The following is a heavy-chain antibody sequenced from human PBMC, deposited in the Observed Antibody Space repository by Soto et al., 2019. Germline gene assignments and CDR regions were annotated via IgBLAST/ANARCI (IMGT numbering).Heavy chain of an antibody. V-gene: IGHV4-30-4*01. CDR1: GGSISSGDYK. D-gene: IGHD4-4*01. CDR3: ARSDNYVPFEY. Sequence: QVQLQESGPGLVKPSQTLFLTCTVSGGSISSGDYKWSWIRQPPGKGLEWIGYIYYSGYSYNNPSLKSRVTMSVDTSKNQFSLKLSSVTAADTAVYYCARSDNYVPFEYWGQGTLVTVSS. CDR2: IYYSGYS. J-gene: IGHJ4*02.